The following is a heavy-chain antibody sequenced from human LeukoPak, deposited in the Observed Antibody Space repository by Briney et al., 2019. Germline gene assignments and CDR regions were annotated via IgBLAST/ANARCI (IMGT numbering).Heavy chain of an antibody. D-gene: IGHD3-10*01. CDR3: ARDLSDYYGSGSYRPIDAFDI. J-gene: IGHJ3*02. CDR1: GGSLSGYY. Sequence: PSETLSLTCAVHGGSLSGYYWSWIRQPPGKGLEWIGEINHSGSPNYNPSLKSRVTISIDTSKNQFSLKLSPVTAADTAVYYCARDLSDYYGSGSYRPIDAFDIWGQGTMVTVSS. CDR2: INHSGSP. V-gene: IGHV4-34*01.